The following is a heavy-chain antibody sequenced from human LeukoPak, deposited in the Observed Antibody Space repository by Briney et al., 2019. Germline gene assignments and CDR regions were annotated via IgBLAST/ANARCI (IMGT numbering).Heavy chain of an antibody. Sequence: GGSLRLSCAASGFTFSRYAMNWVRQAPGKGLEWVSAISGSDTTTYYADSVRGRFTISRDNSKNTLYLQMSTLRAEDTAVYYCAKEWGNRNFDYWGQGTLVTVSS. J-gene: IGHJ4*02. V-gene: IGHV3-23*01. CDR2: ISGSDTTT. CDR3: AKEWGNRNFDY. D-gene: IGHD1-14*01. CDR1: GFTFSRYA.